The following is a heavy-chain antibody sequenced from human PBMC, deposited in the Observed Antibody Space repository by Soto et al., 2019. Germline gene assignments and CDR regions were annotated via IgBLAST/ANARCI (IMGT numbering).Heavy chain of an antibody. CDR3: AERTGYYGSGSYYFYYGMDV. D-gene: IGHD3-10*01. CDR1: GGTFSSYA. CDR2: IIPIFGTA. V-gene: IGHV1-69*13. Sequence: SVKVSCKASGGTFSSYAISWVRQAPGQGLEWMGGIIPIFGTANYAQKFQGRVTITADESTSTAYMELSSLRSEDTAVYYCAERTGYYGSGSYYFYYGMDVWGQGTTVTVSS. J-gene: IGHJ6*02.